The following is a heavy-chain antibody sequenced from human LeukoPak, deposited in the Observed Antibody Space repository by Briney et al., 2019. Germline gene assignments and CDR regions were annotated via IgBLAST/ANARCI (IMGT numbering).Heavy chain of an antibody. CDR1: GFTFATYV. CDR2: ITADGRST. D-gene: IGHD3-10*01. V-gene: IGHV3-74*01. CDR3: ARWGLN. J-gene: IGHJ1*01. Sequence: GGSLRLSCAASGFTFATYVMTWVRQAPGKGLVWVSRITADGRSTTYADSVKGRFTISRDNAKNMLYLQMNGLRAEDTAVYYCARWGLNWGQGTLVTVSS.